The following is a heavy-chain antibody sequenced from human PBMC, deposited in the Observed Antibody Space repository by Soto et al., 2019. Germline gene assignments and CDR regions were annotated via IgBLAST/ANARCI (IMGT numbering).Heavy chain of an antibody. CDR3: ATDAVAYNGKWDWFDS. Sequence: DVQLLESGGGLVQPGGSLTLSCAASRFTFSDYAMSWVRQAPGKGLEWVSAIGGTGADTYYADSVRGRFTVSRDNSKNTLFLHLNSLRDEDTAVYYCATDAVAYNGKWDWFDSWGQGTLVTVSS. CDR2: IGGTGADT. CDR1: RFTFSDYA. D-gene: IGHD6-19*01. J-gene: IGHJ5*01. V-gene: IGHV3-23*01.